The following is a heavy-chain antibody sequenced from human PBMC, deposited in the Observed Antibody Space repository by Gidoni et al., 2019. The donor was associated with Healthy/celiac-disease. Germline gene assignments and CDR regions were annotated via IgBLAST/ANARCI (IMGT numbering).Heavy chain of an antibody. V-gene: IGHV3-7*03. Sequence: EVQLVESGGGLVQPGGSLSLPCAASGFPFSSSWMSWVRQAPGKGLEWVANIKQDGSEKYYVDSVKGRFTISRDNAKNSLYLQMNSLRAEDTAVYYCAREPRGITIFGVVGGMDVWGQGTTVTVSS. J-gene: IGHJ6*02. CDR1: GFPFSSSW. D-gene: IGHD3-3*01. CDR3: AREPRGITIFGVVGGMDV. CDR2: IKQDGSEK.